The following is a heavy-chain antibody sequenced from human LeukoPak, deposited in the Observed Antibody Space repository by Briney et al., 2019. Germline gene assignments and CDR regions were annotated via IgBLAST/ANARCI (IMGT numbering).Heavy chain of an antibody. Sequence: GGSLRLSCAASGFTFSSYAMSWLRQAPGKGLEWVSVIYSGGSTYYADSVKGRFTISRDNSKNTLYLQMNSLRAEDTAVHYCARDRYSSSWYGSAFDIWGQGTMVTVSS. V-gene: IGHV3-53*01. CDR1: GFTFSSYA. D-gene: IGHD6-13*01. CDR3: ARDRYSSSWYGSAFDI. J-gene: IGHJ3*02. CDR2: IYSGGST.